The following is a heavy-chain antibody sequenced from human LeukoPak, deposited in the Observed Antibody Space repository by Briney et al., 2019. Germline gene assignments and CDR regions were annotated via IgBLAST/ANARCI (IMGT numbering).Heavy chain of an antibody. CDR1: GFTFSGYA. CDR3: ARDRDPYYFDF. J-gene: IGHJ4*02. D-gene: IGHD2-21*01. Sequence: RGSLRLSCAASGFTFSGYAIHWVRQAPGKGLEWVAFISYDGTTKYYADSVKGRFTISRDNSMITLFLQMNSLRIEDTAVYYCARDRDPYYFDFWGQGTLVTVSS. CDR2: ISYDGTTK. V-gene: IGHV3-30-3*01.